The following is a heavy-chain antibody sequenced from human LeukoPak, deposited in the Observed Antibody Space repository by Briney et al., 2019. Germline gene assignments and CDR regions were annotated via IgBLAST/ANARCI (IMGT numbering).Heavy chain of an antibody. CDR1: GGSISSSSYY. J-gene: IGHJ4*02. CDR3: ASTTKWERNFDY. V-gene: IGHV4-39*07. Sequence: PSETLSLTCTVSGGSISSSSYYWGWIRQPPGKGLEWIGSIYYSGSTYYSPSPKSRVTISVDTSKNQFSLKLSSVTAADTAVYYCASTTKWERNFDYWGQGTLVTVSS. CDR2: IYYSGST. D-gene: IGHD1-26*01.